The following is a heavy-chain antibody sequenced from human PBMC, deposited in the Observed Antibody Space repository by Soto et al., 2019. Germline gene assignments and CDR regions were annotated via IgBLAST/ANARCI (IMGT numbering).Heavy chain of an antibody. Sequence: ASVKVSCKASGYTFSNYDINWVRQATGQGLEWMGWMNPNSGNTGYAQKFQGRVTMTRDASINTAYMELSSLRSEDTAVYFCARWGSGHYILYFYYWG. CDR1: GYTFSNYD. V-gene: IGHV1-8*01. D-gene: IGHD3-3*01. J-gene: IGHJ4*01. CDR2: MNPNSGNT. CDR3: ARWGSGHYILYFYY.